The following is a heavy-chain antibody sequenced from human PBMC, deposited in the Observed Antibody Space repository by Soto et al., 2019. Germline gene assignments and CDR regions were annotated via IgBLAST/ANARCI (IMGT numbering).Heavy chain of an antibody. D-gene: IGHD4-17*01. CDR2: FDPEDGET. CDR3: AAYDYGDYVRLTTFDY. V-gene: IGHV1-24*01. J-gene: IGHJ4*02. CDR1: GYTLTELS. Sequence: ASVKVSCKVSGYTLTELSMHWVRQAPGKGLEWMGGFDPEDGETIYAQKFQGRVTMTEDTSTDTAYMELSSLRSEDTAVYYCAAYDYGDYVRLTTFDYWGQGTLVTVSS.